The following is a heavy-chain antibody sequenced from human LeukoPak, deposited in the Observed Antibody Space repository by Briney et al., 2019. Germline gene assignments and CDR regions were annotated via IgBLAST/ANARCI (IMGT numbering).Heavy chain of an antibody. CDR2: MNPNSGNT. CDR3: ARGNWDYYDSSGWNLDY. D-gene: IGHD3-22*01. CDR1: GYTFTSYA. V-gene: IGHV1-8*01. Sequence: ASVKVSCKASGYTFTSYAISWVRQAPGQGLEWMGWMNPNSGNTGYAQKFQGRVTITRNTSISTAYMELSSVTAADTAVYYCARGNWDYYDSSGWNLDYWGQGTLVTVSS. J-gene: IGHJ4*02.